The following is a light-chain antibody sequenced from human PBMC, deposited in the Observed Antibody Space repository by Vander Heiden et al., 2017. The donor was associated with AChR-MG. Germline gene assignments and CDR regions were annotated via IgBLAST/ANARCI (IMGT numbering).Light chain of an antibody. CDR1: QSVSSY. Sequence: EIVLTQSPATLSLSPGERATLSCRASQSVSSYLAWYQQKPGQAPRLLIDDASNRATGIPARCSGSGSGTDFTLTSSSLEPEDFAVYYCQQRSNWPRTFGGGTKVEIK. V-gene: IGKV3-11*01. CDR2: DAS. J-gene: IGKJ4*01. CDR3: QQRSNWPRT.